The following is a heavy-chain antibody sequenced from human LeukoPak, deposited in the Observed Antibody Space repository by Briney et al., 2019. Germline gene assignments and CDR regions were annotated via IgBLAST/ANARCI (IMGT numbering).Heavy chain of an antibody. D-gene: IGHD6-13*01. CDR3: ARSAFLVTAPGLYYFDC. CDR1: GSSISSYY. Sequence: SETLSLTCTVSGSSISSYYWSWIRQPAGKGLEWIGHIYNSGSTNYNPSLKGRVTMSVATSKNQFSLHLSSVTAADTAVYYCARSAFLVTAPGLYYFDCWGQRTLVAVSS. CDR2: IYNSGST. J-gene: IGHJ4*02. V-gene: IGHV4-4*07.